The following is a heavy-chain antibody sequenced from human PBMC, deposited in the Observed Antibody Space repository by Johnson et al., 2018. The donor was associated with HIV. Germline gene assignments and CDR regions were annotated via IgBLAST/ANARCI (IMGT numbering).Heavy chain of an antibody. D-gene: IGHD1-26*01. Sequence: QVQLVESGGGLVKPGGSLRLSCAASGFTFSDYYMSWIRQAPGKGLEWVSYISSSGSTIYSAASVQGRFTISRDNAKNSLYLQMNSLRAEDTAVYYCARAAYSGSHHDAFDIWGQGTMVTVSS. J-gene: IGHJ3*02. CDR2: ISSSGSTI. CDR1: GFTFSDYY. V-gene: IGHV3-11*04. CDR3: ARAAYSGSHHDAFDI.